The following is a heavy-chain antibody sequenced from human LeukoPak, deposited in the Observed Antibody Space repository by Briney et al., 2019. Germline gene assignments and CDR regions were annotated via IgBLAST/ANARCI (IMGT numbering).Heavy chain of an antibody. Sequence: SETLSLTCAVSGGSISSYYWSWIRQSPGKGLEWIAYIYHSGNTNYNPSFKSRVTISVDTSKYQFSLKLTSVAAADTAIYYCARQPSGTAAFDIWGQGTMVTVSS. J-gene: IGHJ3*02. D-gene: IGHD1/OR15-1a*01. CDR3: ARQPSGTAAFDI. CDR1: GGSISSYY. V-gene: IGHV4-59*08. CDR2: IYHSGNT.